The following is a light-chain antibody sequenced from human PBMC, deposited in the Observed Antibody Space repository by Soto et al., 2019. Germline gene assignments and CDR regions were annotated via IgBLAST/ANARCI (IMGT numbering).Light chain of an antibody. CDR1: QSVSSY. CDR2: DAS. CDR3: QQRSNWPRT. J-gene: IGKJ1*01. Sequence: EIVLTQSPATLSFSPGERATLSCRASQSVSSYLAWYQQKPGQAPRLLIYDASNRATGIPARFSGSGSGTDFTLTSSILEPEDFAVYYCQQRSNWPRTFGQGTKVEIK. V-gene: IGKV3-11*01.